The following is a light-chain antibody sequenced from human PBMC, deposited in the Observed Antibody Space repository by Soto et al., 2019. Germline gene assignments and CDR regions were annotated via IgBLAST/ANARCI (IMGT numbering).Light chain of an antibody. CDR3: QQYGSSPVT. CDR1: QTFASNY. V-gene: IGKV3-20*01. J-gene: IGKJ4*01. Sequence: DIVLTQSPGTPSLSPGERATLSCRASQTFASNYLAWYQQRPGQAPRLLIYGTSTRAAGVPPRFVGSGSGTDFTLTITSLDPEDFAVYFCQQYGSSPVTFGGGTTV. CDR2: GTS.